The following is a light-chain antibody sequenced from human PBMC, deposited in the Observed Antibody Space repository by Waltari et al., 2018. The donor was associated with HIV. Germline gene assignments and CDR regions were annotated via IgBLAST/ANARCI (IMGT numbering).Light chain of an antibody. CDR2: DVS. J-gene: IGLJ3*02. CDR1: STDVGGSNY. V-gene: IGLV2-11*01. CDR3: CSYAGSYTWV. Sequence: QSALTPPRSVSGSPGQSVTISCTGPSTDVGGSNYVSWYHQHPGKVPKHLIYDVSKRPSGVPDRFSGSKSGNTASLTISGLQAEDEADYYCCSYAGSYTWVFGGGTKLTVL.